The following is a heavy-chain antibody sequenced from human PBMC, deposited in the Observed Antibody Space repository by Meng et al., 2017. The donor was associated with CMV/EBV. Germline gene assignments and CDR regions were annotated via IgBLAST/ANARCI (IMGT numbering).Heavy chain of an antibody. J-gene: IGHJ4*02. Sequence: GGSLKISCAASGFTFDDYTVHWVRQAPGKGLEWVSLISWDGGSTYYADSVKGLFTISRDNSENSLYLQMNSLRTEDTALYYCAKDVGYCTNGVCYTDYFDYWGQGTLVTVSS. CDR2: ISWDGGST. CDR3: AKDVGYCTNGVCYTDYFDY. V-gene: IGHV3-43*01. D-gene: IGHD2-8*01. CDR1: GFTFDDYT.